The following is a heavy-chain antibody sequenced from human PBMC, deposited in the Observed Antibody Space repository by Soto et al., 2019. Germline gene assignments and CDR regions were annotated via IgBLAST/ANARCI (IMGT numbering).Heavy chain of an antibody. J-gene: IGHJ6*02. Sequence: PSETLSLTCSVSGGSISSVGHYWTWIRQQPGKGLEWIGYIYYCGSTDYNPSLKSRVTISVDRSKNQFSLNLSSVTAADTAIYYCARESGGYDSSTRYGLDVWGQGTTVTVSS. V-gene: IGHV4-31*03. CDR3: ARESGGYDSSTRYGLDV. CDR1: GGSISSVGHY. D-gene: IGHD6-25*01. CDR2: IYYCGST.